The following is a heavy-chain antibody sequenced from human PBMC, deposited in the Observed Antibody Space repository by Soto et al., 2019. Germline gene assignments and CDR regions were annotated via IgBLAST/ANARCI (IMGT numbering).Heavy chain of an antibody. CDR3: ARDVAAADY. Sequence: VQLVQSGAEEKKPGASVKVSCKASGYTFTSYAMHWVRQAPGQRLEWMGWINAGNGNTKHSQKLQGRVTITTDTSASTAYMELSSLRSEDTAVYYCARDVAAADYWGQGTLVTVSS. D-gene: IGHD6-13*01. CDR1: GYTFTSYA. V-gene: IGHV1-3*05. J-gene: IGHJ4*02. CDR2: INAGNGNT.